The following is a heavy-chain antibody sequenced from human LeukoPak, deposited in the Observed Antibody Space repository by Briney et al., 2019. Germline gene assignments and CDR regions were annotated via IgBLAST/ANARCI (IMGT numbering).Heavy chain of an antibody. Sequence: SVRVACKASGGTFSSYAISWVRQAPGQGLEWMGGIIPIFGTANYAQKFQGRVTITAGESTSTAYMELSSLRSEDTAVYYCAIAPTTVTRKPSYYYYYYMGVWGKGTTVTVSS. J-gene: IGHJ6*03. CDR3: AIAPTTVTRKPSYYYYYYMGV. D-gene: IGHD4-11*01. V-gene: IGHV1-69*13. CDR2: IIPIFGTA. CDR1: GGTFSSYA.